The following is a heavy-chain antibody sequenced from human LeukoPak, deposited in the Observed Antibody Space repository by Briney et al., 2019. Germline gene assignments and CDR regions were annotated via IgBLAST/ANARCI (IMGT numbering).Heavy chain of an antibody. CDR3: ARHSKSLLWFGELLYYFDY. J-gene: IGHJ4*02. CDR2: IYYSGST. Sequence: PPETLSLTCTVSGGSISSYYWSWIRQPPGKGLEWIGYIYYSGSTNYNPSLKSRVTISVDTSKNQFSLKLSSVTAADTAVYYCARHSKSLLWFGELLYYFDYWGQGTLVTVSS. V-gene: IGHV4-59*08. CDR1: GGSISSYY. D-gene: IGHD3-10*01.